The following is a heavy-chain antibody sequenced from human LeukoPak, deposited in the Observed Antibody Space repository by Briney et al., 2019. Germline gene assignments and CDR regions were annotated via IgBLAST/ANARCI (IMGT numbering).Heavy chain of an antibody. CDR1: GFTVSTNY. D-gene: IGHD3/OR15-3a*01. J-gene: IGHJ4*02. Sequence: PGGSLRLSCAASGFTVSTNYMSWVRQAPGKGLEWASVIYSDASTYYADSVKGRFTISRDNSKNTLYLQMNSLRGEDTAVYYCAREGDQWGLAPDYYFDYWGQGTLVTVSS. V-gene: IGHV3-66*02. CDR2: IYSDAST. CDR3: AREGDQWGLAPDYYFDY.